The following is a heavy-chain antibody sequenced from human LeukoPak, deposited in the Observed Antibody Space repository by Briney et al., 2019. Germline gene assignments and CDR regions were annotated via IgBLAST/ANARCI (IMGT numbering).Heavy chain of an antibody. V-gene: IGHV3-7*01. D-gene: IGHD2-21*02. CDR1: GFTFSSYW. Sequence: PGGSLRLSCTASGFTFSSYWMSWVRQAPGKGLEWVGNIKQDGSEKDYVDSVKGRFTISRDNPKNSLYLQMNSLRAEDTAVYYCARYCGGDCYGMDVWGQGTTVTVSS. CDR2: IKQDGSEK. CDR3: ARYCGGDCYGMDV. J-gene: IGHJ6*02.